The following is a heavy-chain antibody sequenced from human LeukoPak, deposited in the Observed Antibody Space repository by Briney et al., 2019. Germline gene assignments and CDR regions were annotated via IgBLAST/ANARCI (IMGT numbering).Heavy chain of an antibody. J-gene: IGHJ4*02. CDR2: ISGSGGST. D-gene: IGHD5-18*01. CDR3: AKAKEGYSYGYHYFDY. Sequence: AGGSLRLSCAVSGFTFSSYDMSWVRQAPGKGLEWVSGISGSGGSTYYADSVKGRFTISRDNSKNTLYLQMNSLRAEDTAVYYRAKAKEGYSYGYHYFDYWGQGTLVTVSS. CDR1: GFTFSSYD. V-gene: IGHV3-23*01.